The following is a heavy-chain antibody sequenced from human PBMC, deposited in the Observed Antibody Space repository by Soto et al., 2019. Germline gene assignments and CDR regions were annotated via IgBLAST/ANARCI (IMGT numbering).Heavy chain of an antibody. CDR2: ISAYNGNT. J-gene: IGHJ6*02. D-gene: IGHD1-26*01. CDR1: GYTFTSYG. CDR3: TRFIIVGATNPLYYYYYGMDV. V-gene: IGHV1-18*01. Sequence: ASVKVSCKASGYTFTSYGISWVRQAPGQGLEWMGWISAYNGNTNYAQKLQGRVTMTTDTSTRTAYMELRSLRSVDTAVYYCTRFIIVGATNPLYYYYYGMDVWGQATTVTVS.